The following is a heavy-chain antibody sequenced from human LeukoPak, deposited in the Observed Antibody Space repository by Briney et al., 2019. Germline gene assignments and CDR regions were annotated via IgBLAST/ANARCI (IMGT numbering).Heavy chain of an antibody. J-gene: IGHJ4*02. CDR2: IYTSGST. CDR1: GGSISSGSYY. CDR3: ARDYDFWSGYSN. D-gene: IGHD3-3*01. V-gene: IGHV4-61*02. Sequence: SQTLSLTCTVSGGSISSGSYYWSWIRQPAGKGLEWIGRIYTSGSTNYNPSHKSRVTISVDTSKNQFSLKLSSVTAADTAVYYCARDYDFWSGYSNWGQGTLSPSPQ.